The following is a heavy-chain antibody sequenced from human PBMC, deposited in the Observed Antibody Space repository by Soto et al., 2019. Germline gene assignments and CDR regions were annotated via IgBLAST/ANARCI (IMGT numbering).Heavy chain of an antibody. D-gene: IGHD3-9*01. V-gene: IGHV4-59*01. CDR3: ARDGGILTGPYFDY. J-gene: IGHJ4*02. Sequence: PSETLSLTCTVSGGSISSYYWSWIRQPPGKGLEWIGYIYYSGSTNYNPSLKSRVTISVDTSKNQFSLKLSSVTAADTAVYYCARDGGILTGPYFDYWGQETLVTVSS. CDR2: IYYSGST. CDR1: GGSISSYY.